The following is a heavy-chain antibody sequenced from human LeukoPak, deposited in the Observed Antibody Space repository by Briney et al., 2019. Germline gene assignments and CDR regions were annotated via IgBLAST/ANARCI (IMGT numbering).Heavy chain of an antibody. J-gene: IGHJ4*02. Sequence: AETLSLTCAVYGGSFSGYYWSWIRQPPGKGLEWMGEINHSGSTNYNPSLKSRVTISVDTSKNQFSLKLSSVTAADTAVYYCASGYGERQTTYWGQGTLVTVSS. CDR2: INHSGST. V-gene: IGHV4-34*01. CDR3: ASGYGERQTTY. D-gene: IGHD4-17*01. CDR1: GGSFSGYY.